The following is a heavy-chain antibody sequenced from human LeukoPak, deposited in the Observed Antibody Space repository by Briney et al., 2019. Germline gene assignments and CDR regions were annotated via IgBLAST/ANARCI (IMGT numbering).Heavy chain of an antibody. CDR2: MYYSGST. CDR1: GGSISSGDYC. D-gene: IGHD3-22*01. J-gene: IGHJ5*02. V-gene: IGHV4-30-4*01. Sequence: PLQTLCLTCTVSGGSISSGDYCWSWIRQPPGKGLEWIAYMYYSGSTYYNPSLKRRVTMSADTSKNQLSLKLSSVTAADTAVYYCARPYYYDSRIDPWGQGILVTVSS. CDR3: ARPYYYDSRIDP.